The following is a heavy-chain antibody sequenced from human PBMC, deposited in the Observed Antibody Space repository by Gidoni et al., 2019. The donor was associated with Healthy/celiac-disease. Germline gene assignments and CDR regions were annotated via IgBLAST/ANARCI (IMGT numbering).Heavy chain of an antibody. D-gene: IGHD2-2*02. CDR3: ARAGVVPAAILEHDY. CDR1: GFTFSSYC. V-gene: IGHV3-7*01. Sequence: EVQLVESGGGLVQPGGSLRLPCEASGFTFSSYCMSWVSQAPGKGLELLANIKQDGSEKYDVDSVKGRFTSSRDNAKNSLYLQMNSLRAEDTAVYYCARAGVVPAAILEHDYWGQGTLVTVSS. CDR2: IKQDGSEK. J-gene: IGHJ4*02.